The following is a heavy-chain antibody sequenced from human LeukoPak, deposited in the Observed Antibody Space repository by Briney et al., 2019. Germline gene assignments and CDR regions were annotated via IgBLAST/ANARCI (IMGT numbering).Heavy chain of an antibody. CDR3: ARADSGPSFPPDF. J-gene: IGHJ4*02. V-gene: IGHV3-64*01. CDR2: NSTNGDTT. D-gene: IGHD5-12*01. Sequence: GGSLRLSCAASGFTFSSYAMHWVRQAPGKGLEYVSANSTNGDTTYYANSVKGRFTISRDNSKNTLYLQMGSLRGEDMAVYYCARADSGPSFPPDFWGQGTLVTVSS. CDR1: GFTFSSYA.